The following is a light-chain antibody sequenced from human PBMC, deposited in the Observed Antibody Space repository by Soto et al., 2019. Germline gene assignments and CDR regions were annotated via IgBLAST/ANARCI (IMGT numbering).Light chain of an antibody. CDR1: QDISTY. V-gene: IGKV1-9*01. Sequence: DIQLTQSPSFLYASVGDRVTITCRASQDISTYLAWYQQKPGKAPKLLKYVASTLQSGVPSRFPGSESGTEFALTIDSPQRDDVATYYFQQRHSYLTFGPGTTVDLK. CDR3: QQRHSYLT. CDR2: VAS. J-gene: IGKJ3*01.